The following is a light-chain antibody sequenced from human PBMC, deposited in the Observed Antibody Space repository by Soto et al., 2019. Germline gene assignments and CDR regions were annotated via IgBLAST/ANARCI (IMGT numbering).Light chain of an antibody. CDR2: DAS. Sequence: EIVMTQSPATLSVSPGERAKLSCRASQSVSSNLAWYQQKVGQAPRLLIYDASTRATGVPARFSGSGSGTEFTLTISSLQSEDFAVYYCQQYSNWPETFGQGTKVDIK. J-gene: IGKJ1*01. CDR1: QSVSSN. CDR3: QQYSNWPET. V-gene: IGKV3-15*01.